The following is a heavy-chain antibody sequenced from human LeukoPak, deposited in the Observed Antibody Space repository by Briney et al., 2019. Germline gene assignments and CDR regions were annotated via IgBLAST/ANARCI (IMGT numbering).Heavy chain of an antibody. CDR3: ARTHYCDSGMDV. J-gene: IGHJ6*02. D-gene: IGHD3-22*01. CDR1: GFTFSSNA. Sequence: GESLRLSCAASGFTFSSNAMNWVRQAPGKGLEWVSSISSSSAYLDYADSVKGRFTISRDNAKNSLYLQMNSLRAEDTGVYYCARTHYCDSGMDVWGQGTTVTVSS. CDR2: ISSSSAYL. V-gene: IGHV3-21*01.